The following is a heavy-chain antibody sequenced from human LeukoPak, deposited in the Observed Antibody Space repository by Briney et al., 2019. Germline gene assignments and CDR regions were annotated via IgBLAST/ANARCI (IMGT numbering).Heavy chain of an antibody. CDR2: INHSGST. Sequence: KTSQTLSLTCAVSGGSISSGGYSWSWIRQPPGKGLEWIGEINHSGSTNYNPSLKSRVTISVDTSKNQFSLKLSSVTAADTAVYYCARVTTVTHYGMDVWGQGTTVTVSS. CDR3: ARVTTVTHYGMDV. CDR1: GGSISSGGYS. J-gene: IGHJ6*02. V-gene: IGHV4-30-2*01. D-gene: IGHD4-11*01.